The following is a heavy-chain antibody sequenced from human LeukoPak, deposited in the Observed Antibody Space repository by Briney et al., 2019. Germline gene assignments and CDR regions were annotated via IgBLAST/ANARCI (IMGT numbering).Heavy chain of an antibody. CDR3: ARDIVGGSGSGSMDV. J-gene: IGHJ6*02. CDR2: IYYSGST. V-gene: IGHV4-31*03. CDR1: GGSMSSGGYY. Sequence: PSETLSLTCTVSGGSMSSGGYYWSWIRQHPGKGLEWIGYIYYSGSTYYNPSLKSRVTISVDTSKNHFSLNLSPATAADTAVYYCARDIVGGSGSGSMDVWGQGTTVTVSS. D-gene: IGHD3-10*01.